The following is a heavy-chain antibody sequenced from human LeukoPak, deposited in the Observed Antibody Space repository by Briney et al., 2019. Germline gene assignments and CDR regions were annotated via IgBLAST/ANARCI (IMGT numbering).Heavy chain of an antibody. CDR1: GGSISSYY. D-gene: IGHD1-26*01. J-gene: IGHJ6*02. Sequence: PSETLSLTCTVPGGSISSYYWSWMRQPPGEGLEWIGYIYYSGSTNYNPSLKSRVTISVDTSKNQFSLKLSSVTAADTAVYYCARHGVGAYYYGMDVWGQGTMVTVSS. CDR3: ARHGVGAYYYGMDV. CDR2: IYYSGST. V-gene: IGHV4-59*08.